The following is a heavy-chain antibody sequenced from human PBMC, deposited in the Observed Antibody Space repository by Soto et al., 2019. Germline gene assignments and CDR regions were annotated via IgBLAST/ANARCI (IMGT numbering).Heavy chain of an antibody. D-gene: IGHD5-12*01. CDR3: ARVLERGYSGYGVDY. CDR1: GFTFSSYA. CDR2: ISYDGSNK. Sequence: QVQLVESGGGVVQPGRSLRLSCAASGFTFSSYAMHWVRQAPGKGLEWVAVISYDGSNKYYADSVKDRFTISRDNSKNTLYLQMNSLRAEDTAVYYCARVLERGYSGYGVDYWGQGTLVTVSS. J-gene: IGHJ4*02. V-gene: IGHV3-30-3*01.